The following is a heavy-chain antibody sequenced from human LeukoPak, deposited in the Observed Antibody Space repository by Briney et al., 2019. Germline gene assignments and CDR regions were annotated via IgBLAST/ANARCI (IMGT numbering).Heavy chain of an antibody. CDR1: GDSISGSNW. V-gene: IGHV4-4*02. CDR2: IYHSGST. D-gene: IGHD2-15*01. J-gene: IGHJ6*02. CDR3: ARGVNLGYCSGGSCYGRYYYYYGMDV. Sequence: KPSGTLSLTCAVSGDSISGSNWWSWVRQPPGKGLEWIGEIYHSGSTNYNPSLKSRVTISVDTSKNQFSLKLSSVTAADTAVYYCARGVNLGYCSGGSCYGRYYYYYGMDVWGQGTTVTVSS.